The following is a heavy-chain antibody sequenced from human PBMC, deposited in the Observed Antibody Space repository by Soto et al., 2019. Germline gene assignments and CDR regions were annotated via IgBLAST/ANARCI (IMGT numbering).Heavy chain of an antibody. V-gene: IGHV3-23*01. D-gene: IGHD3-16*01. Sequence: EVQLLESGGGLIQPGGSLRLSCAASGFTFDHSAMNWVRQAPGKGLEWVSIISDSGGSTYYTDSVKGRFTISRDNSKNTLYLQINSPRYEDTAVYYCAKELRGGLGAFDTWDQGTMVIVSS. J-gene: IGHJ3*02. CDR3: AKELRGGLGAFDT. CDR1: GFTFDHSA. CDR2: ISDSGGST.